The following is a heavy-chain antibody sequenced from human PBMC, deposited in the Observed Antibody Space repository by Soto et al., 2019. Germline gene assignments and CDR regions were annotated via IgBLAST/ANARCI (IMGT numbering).Heavy chain of an antibody. CDR2: IWYDGSNK. CDR3: ARGTDAFDI. V-gene: IGHV3-33*01. CDR1: GFTFSSYG. Sequence: QVQLVESGGGVVQPGRSLRLSCAASGFTFSSYGMQWVRQAPGKGLEWVALIWYDGSNKYYGDSVKGRFTLSRDNSKNTLYLQMNSLRAEDTAVYYCARGTDAFDIWGQGTMVTVSS. J-gene: IGHJ3*02.